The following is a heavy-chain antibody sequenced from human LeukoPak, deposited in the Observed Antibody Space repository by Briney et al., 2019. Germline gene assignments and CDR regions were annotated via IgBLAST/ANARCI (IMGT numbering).Heavy chain of an antibody. D-gene: IGHD6-13*01. J-gene: IGHJ4*02. CDR3: ARGIAASGHFDY. CDR1: GGSIGSSTYY. Sequence: SETLSLTCTVSGGSIGSSTYYWGWIRQPPRKGLEWIGSMYYSGSTHHNPSLASRVTMSVDASKNQFSLKLSSVTAADTAVYSCARGIAASGHFDYWGQGALVTVSS. V-gene: IGHV4-39*07. CDR2: MYYSGST.